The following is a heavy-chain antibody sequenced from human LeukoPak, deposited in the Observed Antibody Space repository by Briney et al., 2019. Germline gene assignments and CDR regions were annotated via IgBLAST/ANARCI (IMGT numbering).Heavy chain of an antibody. CDR3: ARLLRIPGGWSHRGMDV. Sequence: SETLSLTCAVYGGSFSGYYWSWLRQPPGKGLEWIGEINHSGSTNYNPSLKSRVSISVDTSKNQFSLKLSSVTAADTAVYYCARLLRIPGGWSHRGMDVWGQGTTVTVSS. CDR2: INHSGST. J-gene: IGHJ6*02. D-gene: IGHD6-19*01. CDR1: GGSFSGYY. V-gene: IGHV4-34*01.